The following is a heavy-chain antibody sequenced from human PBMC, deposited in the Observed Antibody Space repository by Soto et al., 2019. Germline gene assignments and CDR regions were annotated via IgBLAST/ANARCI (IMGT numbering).Heavy chain of an antibody. Sequence: QVQLVQSGAEVKKPGSSVKVSCGASGGTFSSYPINWVRQAPGQVREWMGGIIPFFGTSNYAQKFQGRVTITADETTSTAYVELRILRSEDTAVYYCARVGHITNYGMAVWGQGTTVTVSS. CDR1: GGTFSSYP. V-gene: IGHV1-69*01. J-gene: IGHJ6*02. D-gene: IGHD1-26*01. CDR2: IIPFFGTS. CDR3: ARVGHITNYGMAV.